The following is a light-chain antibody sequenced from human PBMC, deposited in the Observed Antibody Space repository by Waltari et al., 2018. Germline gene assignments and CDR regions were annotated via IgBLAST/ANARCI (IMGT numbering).Light chain of an antibody. CDR1: SSDIGSYKT. V-gene: IGLV2-18*02. Sequence: QSALTQPPSVPGSPGQSVTISCTGTSSDIGSYKTVSWYQQSPGTAPKLMIYEVTNRPSGVPDRFSGSKSANTASLTISGLQVEDEADYYCNSFTSSNTWVFGGGTRLTVL. CDR3: NSFTSSNTWV. J-gene: IGLJ3*02. CDR2: EVT.